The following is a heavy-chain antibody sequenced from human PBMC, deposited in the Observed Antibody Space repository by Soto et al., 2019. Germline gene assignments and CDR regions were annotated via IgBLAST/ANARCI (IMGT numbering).Heavy chain of an antibody. CDR3: SFYSSSWYEGVDY. CDR1: GGTFSSYT. CDR2: IIPILGIA. Sequence: QVQLVQSGAEVKKPGSSVKVSCKASGGTFSSYTISWVRQAPGQGLEWMGRIIPILGIANYAQKFQGRVTITADKSTSTAYMELSSLRSEDTAVYYCSFYSSSWYEGVDYWGQGTLVTVSS. D-gene: IGHD6-13*01. J-gene: IGHJ4*02. V-gene: IGHV1-69*02.